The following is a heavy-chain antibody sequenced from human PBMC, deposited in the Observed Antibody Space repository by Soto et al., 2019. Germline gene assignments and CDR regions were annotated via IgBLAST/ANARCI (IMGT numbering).Heavy chain of an antibody. Sequence: GGSLRLSCAASGFTFSSYSMNWVRQAPGKGLEWVSYISSSSSTIYYADSVKGRFTISRDNAKNSLYLQMNSLRAEDTAVYYCARGKELVYAFDISGQGTMVTVSS. CDR3: ARGKELVYAFDI. CDR2: ISSSSSTI. J-gene: IGHJ3*02. D-gene: IGHD6-6*01. V-gene: IGHV3-48*01. CDR1: GFTFSSYS.